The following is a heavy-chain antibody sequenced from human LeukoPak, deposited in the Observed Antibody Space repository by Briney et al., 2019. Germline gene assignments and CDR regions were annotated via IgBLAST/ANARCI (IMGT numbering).Heavy chain of an antibody. CDR1: GYTFSSYG. Sequence: GASVKVSCKASGYTFSSYGFSWVRQAPGQGLEWMGWINAYNGNTNYAQNLQGRVTMTTDTSTSIAYMELRSLRSDDTAVYYCARRQGTTLNFDYWGQGTLVTVSS. J-gene: IGHJ4*02. CDR3: ARRQGTTLNFDY. D-gene: IGHD1-1*01. V-gene: IGHV1-18*01. CDR2: INAYNGNT.